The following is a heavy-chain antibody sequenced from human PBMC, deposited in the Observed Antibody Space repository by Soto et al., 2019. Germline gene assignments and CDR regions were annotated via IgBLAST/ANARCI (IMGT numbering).Heavy chain of an antibody. J-gene: IGHJ4*02. V-gene: IGHV3-23*01. CDR2: ISGSGGST. CDR3: ARENSYCTNGVCSNPPTRPIDY. Sequence: GGSLRLSCAPSGFTFSSYAMSWVRQAPGKGLEWVSAISGSGGSTYYADSVKGRFTISRDNAKSSLFLQMNSLRAADTAVYYYARENSYCTNGVCSNPPTRPIDYWGQGTLVTVSS. D-gene: IGHD2-8*01. CDR1: GFTFSSYA.